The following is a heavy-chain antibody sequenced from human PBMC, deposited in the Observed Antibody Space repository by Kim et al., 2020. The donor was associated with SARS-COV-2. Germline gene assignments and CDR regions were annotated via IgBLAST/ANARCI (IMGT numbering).Heavy chain of an antibody. D-gene: IGHD6-19*01. CDR3: ARSSVAGPNWFDP. V-gene: IGHV4-59*01. Sequence: SETLSLTCTVSGGSISSYYWSWIRQPPGKGLEWIGYIYYSGSTNYNPSLKSRVTISVDTSKNQFSLKLNSVTAADTAVYYCARSSVAGPNWFDPWGQGTL. CDR2: IYYSGST. CDR1: GGSISSYY. J-gene: IGHJ5*02.